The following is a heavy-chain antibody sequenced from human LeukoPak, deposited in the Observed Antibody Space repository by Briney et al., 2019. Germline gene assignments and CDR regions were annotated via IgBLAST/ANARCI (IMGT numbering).Heavy chain of an antibody. CDR3: ARAVDYGDYFDY. Sequence: PSETLSLTCTVSGGSISSGDYYWSWIRQPPGKGLEWIGYIYYSGSTYYNPSLKSRVTISVDTSKNQFSLRLSSVIAADTAVYYCARAVDYGDYFDYWGQGTLVTVSS. CDR2: IYYSGST. D-gene: IGHD4-17*01. J-gene: IGHJ4*02. CDR1: GGSISSGDYY. V-gene: IGHV4-30-4*01.